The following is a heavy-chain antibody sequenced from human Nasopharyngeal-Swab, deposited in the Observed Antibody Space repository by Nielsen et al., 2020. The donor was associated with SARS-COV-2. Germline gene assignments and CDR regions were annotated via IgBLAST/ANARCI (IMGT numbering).Heavy chain of an antibody. Sequence: ASVKVSCKASGYTFTGYYMHWVRQAPGQGLEWMGWINPNSGGTNYAQKFQGWVTMTRDTSISTAYMELSRLRSDDTAVYYCARESMITFGGVIAPGDYWGQGTLVTVSS. D-gene: IGHD3-16*02. CDR1: GYTFTGYY. V-gene: IGHV1-2*04. CDR3: ARESMITFGGVIAPGDY. CDR2: INPNSGGT. J-gene: IGHJ4*02.